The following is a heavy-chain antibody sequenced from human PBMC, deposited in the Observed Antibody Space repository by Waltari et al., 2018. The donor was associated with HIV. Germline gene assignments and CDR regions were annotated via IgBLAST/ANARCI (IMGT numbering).Heavy chain of an antibody. D-gene: IGHD2-15*01. J-gene: IGHJ5*02. V-gene: IGHV2-5*01. CDR2: IYWNDDK. Sequence: QITLKEPGPTLVKPTQPLTLTCTFSGFSLRTSGVGVGWIRQPPGKALEWLALIYWNDDKRYSPSLKSRLTITKDTSKNQVVLTMTNMDPVDTATYYCAHAYCSGGSCYWEWFDPWGQGTLVTVSS. CDR3: AHAYCSGGSCYWEWFDP. CDR1: GFSLRTSGVG.